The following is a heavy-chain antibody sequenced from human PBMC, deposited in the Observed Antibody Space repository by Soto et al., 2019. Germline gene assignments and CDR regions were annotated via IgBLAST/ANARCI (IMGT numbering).Heavy chain of an antibody. J-gene: IGHJ4*02. CDR1: GYMFTGYY. D-gene: IGHD2-15*01. Sequence: QVQLVQSGAEVKKPGASVKVSCKTSGYMFTGYYMHWVRQAPGQGLEWMGWINPDTGGTNYAQKFQGRVTTTRDASISTAYMELNRLTSDDTAVYFCTRKVATFNFDSWRRGTLVTVSS. CDR3: TRKVATFNFDS. V-gene: IGHV1-2*02. CDR2: INPDTGGT.